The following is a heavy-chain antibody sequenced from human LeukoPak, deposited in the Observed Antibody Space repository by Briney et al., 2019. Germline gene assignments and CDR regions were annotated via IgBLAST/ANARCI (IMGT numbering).Heavy chain of an antibody. CDR3: ARGRTGYSYGYLRYYFDY. J-gene: IGHJ4*02. V-gene: IGHV4-34*01. CDR2: INHSGST. D-gene: IGHD5-18*01. CDR1: GGSFSGYY. Sequence: SETLSLTCAVYGGSFSGYYWSWIRQPPGKGLEWTGEINHSGSTNYNPPLKSRVTISVDTSKNQFSLKLSSVTAADTAVYYCARGRTGYSYGYLRYYFDYWGQGTLVTVSS.